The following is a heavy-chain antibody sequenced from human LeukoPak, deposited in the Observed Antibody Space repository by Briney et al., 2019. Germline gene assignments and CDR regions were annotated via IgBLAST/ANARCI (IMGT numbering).Heavy chain of an antibody. CDR3: ARDQVDTAMGFDY. CDR1: GGSISSNNW. Sequence: PSETLSLTCAVSGGSISSNNWWSWVRQPPGKGLEWIGEIYHSGSTNYNPSLKSRVTISVDKSKNQFSLKLSSVTAADTAVYYCARDQVDTAMGFDYWGQGTLVTVSS. J-gene: IGHJ4*02. CDR2: IYHSGST. D-gene: IGHD5-18*01. V-gene: IGHV4-4*02.